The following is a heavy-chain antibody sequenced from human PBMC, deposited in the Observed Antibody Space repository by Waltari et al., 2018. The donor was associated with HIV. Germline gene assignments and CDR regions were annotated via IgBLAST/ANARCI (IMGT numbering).Heavy chain of an antibody. J-gene: IGHJ4*02. CDR3: ARHGTRAPFDY. D-gene: IGHD1-26*01. Sequence: EVQLVQSGAEVNKPGESLKISCKGSGYSITSYWIGLVRQMPGKGLEWMGVIYPGDADTRYSPCCQGQVTISADKSISTAYLQWSSLTASATAMYYCARHGTRAPFDYWGQGTLVTVSS. V-gene: IGHV5-51*01. CDR1: GYSITSYW. CDR2: IYPGDADT.